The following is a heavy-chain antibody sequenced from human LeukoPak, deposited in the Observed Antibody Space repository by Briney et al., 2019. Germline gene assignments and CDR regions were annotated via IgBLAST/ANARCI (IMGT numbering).Heavy chain of an antibody. J-gene: IGHJ4*02. Sequence: GGSLRLSCAASGFTFSSYGMHWVRQAPGKGLEWVAVIWYDGSNKHYADSVKGRFTISRDNSKNTLYLQMNSLRAEDTAVYYCARAYCSGGSCYVLPTDYWGQGTLVTVSS. V-gene: IGHV3-33*01. CDR1: GFTFSSYG. D-gene: IGHD2-15*01. CDR2: IWYDGSNK. CDR3: ARAYCSGGSCYVLPTDY.